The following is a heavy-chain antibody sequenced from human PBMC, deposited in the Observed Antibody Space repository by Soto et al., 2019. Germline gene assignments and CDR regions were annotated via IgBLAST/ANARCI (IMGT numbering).Heavy chain of an antibody. V-gene: IGHV3-23*01. CDR1: GFTFSSYA. J-gene: IGHJ5*02. D-gene: IGHD6-13*01. CDR2: ISGSGGST. CDR3: AKRSPSSCWSRPVGGWFDP. Sequence: GGSLRLSCAASGFTFSSYAMSWVRQAPGKGLEWVSAISGSGGSTYYADSVKGRFTISRDNSKNTLYLQMNSLRAEDTAVYYCAKRSPSSCWSRPVGGWFDPWGQGTLVTVSS.